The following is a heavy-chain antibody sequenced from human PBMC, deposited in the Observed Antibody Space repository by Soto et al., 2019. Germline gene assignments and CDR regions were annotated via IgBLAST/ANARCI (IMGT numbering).Heavy chain of an antibody. Sequence: SATLHLTSPFSCFSIISSGYYWGLIRQPPGKGLEWIGSIYYSGSTYYNPSLKSRVTISVDTSKNQFSLKLSSVTAADTAVYYCARRQRSGGYFDYWGQGTLVTVS. J-gene: IGHJ4*02. CDR1: CFSIISSGYY. CDR2: IYYSGST. D-gene: IGHD6-19*01. CDR3: ARRQRSGGYFDY. V-gene: IGHV4-39*01.